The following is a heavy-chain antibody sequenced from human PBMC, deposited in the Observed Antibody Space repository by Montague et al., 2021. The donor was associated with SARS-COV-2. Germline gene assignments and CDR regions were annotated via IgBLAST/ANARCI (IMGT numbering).Heavy chain of an antibody. CDR2: IYHSGST. V-gene: IGHV4-4*02. Sequence: SETLSLTCAVSGGSISSSNWWSWVRQPPGKGLEWIGEIYHSGSTNYNPSLKSRVTISVDKSKNQFSLKLSSVTAADTAVYYCAGRPLGYDYYGMDVWGQGTTVTVSS. J-gene: IGHJ6*02. CDR3: AGRPLGYDYYGMDV. CDR1: GGSISSSNW.